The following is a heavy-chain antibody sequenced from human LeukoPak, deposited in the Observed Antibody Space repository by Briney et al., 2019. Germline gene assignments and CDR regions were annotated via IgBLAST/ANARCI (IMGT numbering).Heavy chain of an antibody. CDR1: GFTFSSYA. CDR3: AKDAVTTDYYYMDV. J-gene: IGHJ6*03. CDR2: ISYDGSNK. D-gene: IGHD1-1*01. V-gene: IGHV3-30*18. Sequence: PGGSLRLSCAASGFTFSSYAMHWVRQAPGKGLEWVAVISYDGSNKYYADSVKGRFTISRDNSKNTLYLQMNSLRAEDTAVYYCAKDAVTTDYYYMDVLGKGTTVTVSS.